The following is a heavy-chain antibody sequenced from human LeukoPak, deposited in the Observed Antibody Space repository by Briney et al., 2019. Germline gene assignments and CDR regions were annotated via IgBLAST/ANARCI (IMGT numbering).Heavy chain of an antibody. Sequence: GGSLRLSCAASGFTFSSYGMHWVRQAPGKGLEWVAFISYDGSNKYYADSVRGRFTISRDNSKNTLYLQMNNLRADDTAVYYCAKARYDGEVMIAATDYWGQGTLVTVSS. V-gene: IGHV3-30*18. D-gene: IGHD2-15*01. CDR1: GFTFSSYG. CDR2: ISYDGSNK. CDR3: AKARYDGEVMIAATDY. J-gene: IGHJ4*02.